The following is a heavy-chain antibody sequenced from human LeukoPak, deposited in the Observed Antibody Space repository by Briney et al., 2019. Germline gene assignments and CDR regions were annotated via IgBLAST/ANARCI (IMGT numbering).Heavy chain of an antibody. V-gene: IGHV4-31*03. D-gene: IGHD3-10*01. J-gene: IGHJ3*02. CDR3: ARASVDAFDI. CDR1: GGSISSGGYY. Sequence: TSQTLSLTCTVSGGSISSGGYYWSWIRQHPGRGLEWIGYIYYSGSTYYNPSLKSRVTISVDTSKNQFSLKLSSVTAADTAVYYCARASVDAFDIWGQGTMVTVSS. CDR2: IYYSGST.